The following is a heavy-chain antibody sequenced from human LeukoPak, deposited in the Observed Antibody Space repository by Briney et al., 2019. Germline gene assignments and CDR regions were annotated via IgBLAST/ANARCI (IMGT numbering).Heavy chain of an antibody. CDR1: GYGFTSYW. D-gene: IGHD2-15*01. CDR2: IYPGDSDT. CDR3: ARRDVVVVAARLGAFDI. V-gene: IGHV5-51*01. J-gene: IGHJ3*02. Sequence: GESLKISCKGSGYGFTSYWIGWARQMPGKGLEWMGIIYPGDSDTRYSPSFQGQVTISADKSISTAYLQWSSLKASDTAMYYCARRDVVVVAARLGAFDIWGQGTMVTVSS.